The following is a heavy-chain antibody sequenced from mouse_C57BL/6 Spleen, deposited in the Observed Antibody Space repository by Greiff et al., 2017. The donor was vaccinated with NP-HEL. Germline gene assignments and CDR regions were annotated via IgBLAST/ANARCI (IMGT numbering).Heavy chain of an antibody. CDR2: IDPSDSYT. J-gene: IGHJ2*01. V-gene: IGHV1-69*01. CDR1: GYTFTSYW. D-gene: IGHD2-2*01. Sequence: QVQLQQPGAELVMPGASVKLSCKASGYTFTSYWMHWVKQRPGQGLEWIGEIDPSDSYTNYNQKFKGKSTLTVDKSSSTAYMQLSSLTSEDSAVYYCAIMVTTGGFDYWGQGTTLTVSS. CDR3: AIMVTTGGFDY.